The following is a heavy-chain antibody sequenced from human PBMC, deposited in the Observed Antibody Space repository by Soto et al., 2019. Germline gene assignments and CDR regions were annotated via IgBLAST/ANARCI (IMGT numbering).Heavy chain of an antibody. D-gene: IGHD4-4*01. CDR1: GFTFSSYS. J-gene: IGHJ5*02. CDR3: AKAYNNYVPYFDP. Sequence: PGGSLRLSCAASGFTFSSYSMIWVRQAPGKGLEWVSGFRTSGDGGTTYYADSVKGRFTISRDNSKNTLYLQMNSLRAEDTAVYYCAKAYNNYVPYFDPWGQGTLVTVSS. V-gene: IGHV3-23*01. CDR2: FRTSGDGGTT.